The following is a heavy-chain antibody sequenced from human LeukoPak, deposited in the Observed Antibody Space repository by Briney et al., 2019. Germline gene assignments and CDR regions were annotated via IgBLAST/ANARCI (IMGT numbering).Heavy chain of an antibody. V-gene: IGHV1-18*01. D-gene: IGHD3-22*01. CDR3: ARDFRWWLLTYYYYGMDV. CDR1: GYTFTSYG. CDR2: ISAYNCNT. Sequence: ASVKVSCKASGYTFTSYGISWVRQAPGQGLEWMGWISAYNCNTNYAQKLQGRVTMTTDTSASTAYMELRSLRSDDAAVYYCARDFRWWLLTYYYYGMDVWGQGTTVTVSS. J-gene: IGHJ6*02.